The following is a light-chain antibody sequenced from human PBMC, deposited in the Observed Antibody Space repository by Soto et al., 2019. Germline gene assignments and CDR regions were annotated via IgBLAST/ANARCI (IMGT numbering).Light chain of an antibody. J-gene: IGLJ1*01. V-gene: IGLV1-47*01. CDR1: SSNIGSNY. CDR2: RNS. CDR3: AAWDTSLTGYV. Sequence: QSVLTQPPSASGTPGQRVTISCSGSSSNIGSNYVYWYQQVPGTAPKLLIYRNSQRPSGVPDRFSDSKSGTSASLAISGLRSGEEADYFCAAWDTSLTGYVFVTGTKVTVL.